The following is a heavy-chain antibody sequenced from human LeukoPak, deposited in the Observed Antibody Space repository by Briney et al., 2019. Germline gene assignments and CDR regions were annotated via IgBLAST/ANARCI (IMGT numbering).Heavy chain of an antibody. Sequence: GASVKVSCKASGGTFSSYAINWVRQAPGQGLEWMGGIIPIFGIANYAQKFQGRVTITADKSTSTAYMELSSLRSEDTAVYYCARDERIAVAGLDYWGQGTLVTVSS. V-gene: IGHV1-69*10. J-gene: IGHJ4*02. D-gene: IGHD6-19*01. CDR3: ARDERIAVAGLDY. CDR1: GGTFSSYA. CDR2: IIPIFGIA.